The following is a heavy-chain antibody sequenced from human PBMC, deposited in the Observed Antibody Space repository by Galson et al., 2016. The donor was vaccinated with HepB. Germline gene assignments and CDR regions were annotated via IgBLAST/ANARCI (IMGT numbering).Heavy chain of an antibody. D-gene: IGHD2-2*01. V-gene: IGHV3-23*01. Sequence: STYVMSWVRQAPGKGLEWVSSIGSRGDDTYYADSVKGRFTVSRDNLKNTLYLQMNSLRADDTAVYYCAKRVSSSKYFDYWGQGTLVTVSS. J-gene: IGHJ4*02. CDR2: IGSRGDDT. CDR1: STYV. CDR3: AKRVSSSKYFDY.